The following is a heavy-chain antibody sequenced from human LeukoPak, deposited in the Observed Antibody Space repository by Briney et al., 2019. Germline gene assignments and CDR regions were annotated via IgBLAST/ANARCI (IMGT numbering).Heavy chain of an antibody. CDR1: GFTFSSYG. Sequence: GGSLRLSCAASGFTFSSYGMHWVRQAPGKGLEWVAFIRYDGSNKYYADSVKGRFTISRDNSKNTLYLQMNSLRAEDTAVYYCAKDHEGLRFLEWFLDQWGQGTLVTVSS. CDR2: IRYDGSNK. V-gene: IGHV3-30*02. D-gene: IGHD3-3*01. CDR3: AKDHEGLRFLEWFLDQ. J-gene: IGHJ5*02.